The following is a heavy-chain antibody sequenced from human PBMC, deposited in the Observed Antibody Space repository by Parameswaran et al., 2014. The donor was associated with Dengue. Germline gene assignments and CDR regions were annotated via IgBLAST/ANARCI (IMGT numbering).Heavy chain of an antibody. D-gene: IGHD2-8*01. Sequence: WIRQPPGKGLVWVSRIDSDGSSPSYADSVKGRFTISRDNAKNTLYLQMNSLRAEDTAVYYCARDPANISTLSTNDYWGQGTLVTVSS. J-gene: IGHJ4*02. CDR2: IDSDGSSP. V-gene: IGHV3-74*01. CDR3: ARDPANISTLSTNDY.